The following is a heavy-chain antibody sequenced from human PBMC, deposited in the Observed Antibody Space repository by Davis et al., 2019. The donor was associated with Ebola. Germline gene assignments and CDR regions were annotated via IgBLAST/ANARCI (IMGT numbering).Heavy chain of an antibody. Sequence: PSETLSLTCAVYGGSFSGYYWSWIRQPPGKGLEWIGEINHSGSTNYNPSLKSRVTISVDTSKNQFSLKLSSVTAADTAVYYCATKLGTGYFDYWGQGTLVTVSS. V-gene: IGHV4-34*01. CDR1: GGSFSGYY. CDR3: ATKLGTGYFDY. D-gene: IGHD7-27*01. CDR2: INHSGST. J-gene: IGHJ4*02.